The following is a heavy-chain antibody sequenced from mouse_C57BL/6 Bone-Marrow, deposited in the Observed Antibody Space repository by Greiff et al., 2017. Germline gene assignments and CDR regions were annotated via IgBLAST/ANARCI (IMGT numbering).Heavy chain of an antibody. J-gene: IGHJ4*01. CDR1: GYTFTDYE. CDR3: ARDYYGSSRYAMDY. CDR2: IDPETCGT. V-gene: IGHV1-23*01. Sequence: VQLQQSGAELVRPGASVKLSCKASGYTFTDYEMHCVKQTPVHGLEWIGAIDPETCGTAYNQKFKGKSTLTVDKSSSTAYMQLSSLTSEDSAVYYCARDYYGSSRYAMDYWGQGTSVTVSS. D-gene: IGHD1-1*01.